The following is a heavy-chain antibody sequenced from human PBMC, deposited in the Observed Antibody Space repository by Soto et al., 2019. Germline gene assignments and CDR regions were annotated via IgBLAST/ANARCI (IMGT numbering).Heavy chain of an antibody. J-gene: IGHJ4*02. Sequence: GGSLRLSCEASGFTFSRYWISWVRQAPGKGLEWVANIKQDGSEKYYVDSVKGRFTISRDNAKNSLYLQMNSLRAEDTAVYYCARDLYCSSTSCYNSQFDYWGQGTLVTVSS. V-gene: IGHV3-7*01. D-gene: IGHD2-2*02. CDR1: GFTFSRYW. CDR3: ARDLYCSSTSCYNSQFDY. CDR2: IKQDGSEK.